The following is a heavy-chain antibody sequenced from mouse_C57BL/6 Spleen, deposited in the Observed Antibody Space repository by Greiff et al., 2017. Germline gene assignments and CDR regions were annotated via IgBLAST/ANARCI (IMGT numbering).Heavy chain of an antibody. CDR3: ARSGEWGYYLDY. CDR2: IKPSNGGT. V-gene: IGHV1-53*01. Sequence: VQLQQPGTELVKPGASVKLSCKASGYTFTSYWMHWVKQRPGQGLEWIGNIKPSNGGTNYNEKFKSKATLTVDKSSSTAYMQLSSLTSEDSAVDYCARSGEWGYYLDYWGQGTTLTVSS. D-gene: IGHD1-3*01. J-gene: IGHJ2*01. CDR1: GYTFTSYW.